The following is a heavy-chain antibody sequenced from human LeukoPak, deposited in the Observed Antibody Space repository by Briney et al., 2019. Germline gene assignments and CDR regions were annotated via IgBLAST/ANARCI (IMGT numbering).Heavy chain of an antibody. V-gene: IGHV1-69*13. CDR3: SRDQGHGSGSYAYYFDY. D-gene: IGHD3-10*01. Sequence: SVKVSCKASGGTFSSYAISWVRQAPGQGLEWMGGIIPIFGTANYAQKFQGRVTITADESTSTAYMELSSLRSEGTAVYYCSRDQGHGSGSYAYYFDYWGQGTLVTVSS. J-gene: IGHJ4*02. CDR1: GGTFSSYA. CDR2: IIPIFGTA.